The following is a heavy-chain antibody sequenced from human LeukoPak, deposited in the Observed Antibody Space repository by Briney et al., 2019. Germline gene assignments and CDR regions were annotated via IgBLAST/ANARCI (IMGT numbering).Heavy chain of an antibody. D-gene: IGHD6-19*01. CDR3: VRDSPYSSGWYRFFDL. CDR1: DVSVTTRDSY. CDR2: AYYSGST. V-gene: IGHV4-39*07. J-gene: IGHJ2*01. Sequence: SETLSLTCTVSDVSVTTRDSYWGWIRQPPGKGLEWIGSAYYSGSTHFNPSLKSRLSISVDTSKNQFSLRLTSVTAADTAVYYCVRDSPYSSGWYRFFDLWGRGTLVTVTS.